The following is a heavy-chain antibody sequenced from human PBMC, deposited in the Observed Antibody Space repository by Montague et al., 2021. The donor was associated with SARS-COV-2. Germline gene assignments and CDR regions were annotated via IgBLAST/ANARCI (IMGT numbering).Heavy chain of an antibody. CDR2: ISISGST. V-gene: IGHV4-61*02. D-gene: IGHD6-19*01. Sequence: TLSLTCTVSGGSISSGSYYWSWIRQPAGKGLEWIGRISISGSTNYNPSLKSRVTISVDTSKNQLSLKLSSVTAADTAVHYCARDIAVAGLFDYWGQGTLVTVSS. CDR1: GGSISSGSYY. J-gene: IGHJ4*02. CDR3: ARDIAVAGLFDY.